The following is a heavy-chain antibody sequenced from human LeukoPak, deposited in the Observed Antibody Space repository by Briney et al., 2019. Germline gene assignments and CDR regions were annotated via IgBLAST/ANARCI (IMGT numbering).Heavy chain of an antibody. CDR3: AKDEQWLVQGYFQH. CDR1: GFTFSSYG. Sequence: PGGSLRLSCAASGFTFSSYGMHWVRQAPGKGLEWVSGISWNSGSIGYADSVKGRFTISRDNAKNSLYLQMNSLRAEDTALYYCAKDEQWLVQGYFQHWGQGTLVTVSS. J-gene: IGHJ1*01. V-gene: IGHV3-9*01. D-gene: IGHD6-19*01. CDR2: ISWNSGSI.